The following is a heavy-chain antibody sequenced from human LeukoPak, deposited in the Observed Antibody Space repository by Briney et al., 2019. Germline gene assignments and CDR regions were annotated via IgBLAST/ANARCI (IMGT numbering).Heavy chain of an antibody. V-gene: IGHV3-74*01. D-gene: IGHD3-3*01. J-gene: IGHJ4*02. CDR3: ARAKNDFWGAIEY. CDR2: INSDGSST. Sequence: GSLRLSCAVSGFNFRNYWMHWVRQAPGKGLVWVSRINSDGSSTTYADSVKGRFTISRDNAENTLYLQMNSLRAEDTAVYYCARAKNDFWGAIEYWGQGTLVTVSS. CDR1: GFNFRNYW.